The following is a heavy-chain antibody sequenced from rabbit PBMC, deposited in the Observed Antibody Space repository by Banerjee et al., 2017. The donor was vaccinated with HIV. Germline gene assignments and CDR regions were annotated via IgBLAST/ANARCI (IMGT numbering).Heavy chain of an antibody. D-gene: IGHD6-1*01. CDR3: ARDTGYAYAGAFDP. Sequence: QSLEESGGDLVKPEGSLTLTCTASGFSFSSGYDMCWVRQAPGKGLELIACIYTNSGNTYYASWAKGRFTISKTSSTTVTLQMTSLTAADTATYFCARDTGYAYAGAFDPWGQGTLVTVS. J-gene: IGHJ2*01. CDR1: GFSFSSGYD. CDR2: IYTNSGNT. V-gene: IGHV1S40*01.